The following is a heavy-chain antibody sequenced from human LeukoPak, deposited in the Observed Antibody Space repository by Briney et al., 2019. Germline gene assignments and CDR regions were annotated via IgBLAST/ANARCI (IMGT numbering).Heavy chain of an antibody. J-gene: IGHJ3*02. Sequence: VSVKVSCKASGYTFTGYYMHWVRQAPGQGLEWMGWINPNSGGTNYAQKFQGRVTMTRDTSISTAYMELSRLRSDDTAVYYCARLYCSGGSCYTPSGAFDIWGQGTMVTVSS. CDR3: ARLYCSGGSCYTPSGAFDI. CDR1: GYTFTGYY. CDR2: INPNSGGT. V-gene: IGHV1-2*02. D-gene: IGHD2-15*01.